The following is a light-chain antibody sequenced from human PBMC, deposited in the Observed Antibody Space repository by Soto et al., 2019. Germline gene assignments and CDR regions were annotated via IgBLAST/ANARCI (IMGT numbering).Light chain of an antibody. CDR1: QGISSY. J-gene: IGKJ3*01. CDR2: AAS. Sequence: AIRMTQSPSSLSASTGDKVTITCRASQGISSYLAWYQQKPGKAPKLLIYAASTLQSGVPSRFSGSGSGTDFTLTVSSLQPEDLATYYCQQLFTYPPTFGPGTKVDI. CDR3: QQLFTYPPT. V-gene: IGKV1-8*01.